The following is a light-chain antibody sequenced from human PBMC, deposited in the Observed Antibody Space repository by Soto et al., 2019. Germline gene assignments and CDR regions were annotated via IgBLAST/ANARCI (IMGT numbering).Light chain of an antibody. CDR1: QSIISY. Sequence: EIVLTQSPATLSLSPGERATLSCRSSQSIISYLAWYQQKPNQATTLIIYDAYNRATGTPARFSGSGSGKDFTLTISSLEPEDFAVYYCQQRSNWITFGQGTRLEIK. V-gene: IGKV3-11*01. CDR3: QQRSNWIT. J-gene: IGKJ5*01. CDR2: DAY.